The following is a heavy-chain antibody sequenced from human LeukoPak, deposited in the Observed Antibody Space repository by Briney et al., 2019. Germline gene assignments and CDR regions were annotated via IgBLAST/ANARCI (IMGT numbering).Heavy chain of an antibody. CDR2: VTGRGGTT. D-gene: IGHD3-22*01. J-gene: IGHJ4*02. V-gene: IGHV3-23*01. CDR1: GFTFSSYA. Sequence: GGSLRLSCAASGFTFSSYAMNRVRQAPGKGLEWVSGVTGRGGTTFYADSVRGRFTISRDNSKNTVYLQLNSLRAEDTAIYFCAKEGYSDSSGAFDSWGQGTLVTVSS. CDR3: AKEGYSDSSGAFDS.